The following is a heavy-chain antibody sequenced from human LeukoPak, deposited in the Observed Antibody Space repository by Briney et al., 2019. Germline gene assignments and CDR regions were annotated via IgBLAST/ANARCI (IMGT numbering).Heavy chain of an antibody. J-gene: IGHJ6*02. CDR3: AKDGYCSSTSCLLYYYYYGMDV. CDR2: ISYDGSNK. CDR1: GFTFSSYG. Sequence: GGSLRLSCAASGFTFSSYGMHWVRQAPGKGLEWVAVISYDGSNKYYADSVKGRFTISRDNSKNTLYLQMNSLRAEDTAVYYCAKDGYCSSTSCLLYYYYYGMDVWGQGTTVTASS. V-gene: IGHV3-30*18. D-gene: IGHD2-2*03.